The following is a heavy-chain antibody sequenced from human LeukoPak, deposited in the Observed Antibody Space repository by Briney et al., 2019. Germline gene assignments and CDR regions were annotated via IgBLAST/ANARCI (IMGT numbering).Heavy chain of an antibody. J-gene: IGHJ4*02. CDR3: ARVGDSSGYYYSYFDY. CDR2: MYYSGNT. Sequence: SETLSLTCNVSGGSISSYYWSWIRQPPGKGLEWIGYMYYSGNTNYNPSLKSRVTTSVDPSKNQFSLKLSSVTAADTAVYYCARVGDSSGYYYSYFDYWGQGTLVTVSS. D-gene: IGHD3-22*01. CDR1: GGSISSYY. V-gene: IGHV4-59*01.